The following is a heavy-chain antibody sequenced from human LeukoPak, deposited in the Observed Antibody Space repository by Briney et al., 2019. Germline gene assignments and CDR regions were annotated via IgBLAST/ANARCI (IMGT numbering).Heavy chain of an antibody. CDR2: ISAYNGNT. J-gene: IGHJ4*02. V-gene: IGHV1-18*01. CDR3: ASSPAGTNY. D-gene: IGHD6-13*01. Sequence: SVXXSXXASXXTXXSXGXSXXRXAPGQGLEWVGWISAYNGNTNYAQKLQGRVTMTTDTSTSTAYMELRSLRSDDTAVYYCASSPAGTNYWGQGTLVTVSS. CDR1: XXTXXSXG.